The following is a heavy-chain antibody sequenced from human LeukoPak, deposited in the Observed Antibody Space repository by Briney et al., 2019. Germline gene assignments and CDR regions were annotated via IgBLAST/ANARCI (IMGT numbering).Heavy chain of an antibody. V-gene: IGHV4-59*12. CDR1: GGSISSYY. Sequence: SETLSLTCTVSGGSISSYYWSWIRQPPGKGLEWIGYIYYSGSTNYNPSLKSRVTTSVDTSKNQFSLKLSSVTAADTAVYFCARGSGYNWNDNPYYFDYWGQGTLVTVSS. CDR2: IYYSGST. D-gene: IGHD1-20*01. J-gene: IGHJ4*02. CDR3: ARGSGYNWNDNPYYFDY.